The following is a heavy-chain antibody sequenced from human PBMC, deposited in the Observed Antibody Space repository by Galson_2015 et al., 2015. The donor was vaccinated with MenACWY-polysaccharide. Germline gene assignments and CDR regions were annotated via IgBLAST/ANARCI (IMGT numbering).Heavy chain of an antibody. J-gene: IGHJ5*02. CDR3: ARGGRAVSNRNWFDP. V-gene: IGHV4-39*01. CDR2: ISYSGST. CDR1: GGSISRSNYY. Sequence: SETLSLTCTVSGGSISRSNYYWGWIRQSPEKGLEWTGTISYSGSTFYNPSLKSRVTISVDTSKNQFSLKLSSVTAADTAVYYCARGGRAVSNRNWFDPWGQGTLVTVSS. D-gene: IGHD3-16*01.